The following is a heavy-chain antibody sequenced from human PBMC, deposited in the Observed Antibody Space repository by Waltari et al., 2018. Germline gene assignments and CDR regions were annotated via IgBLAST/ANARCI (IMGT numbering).Heavy chain of an antibody. CDR3: ARQVGPDY. V-gene: IGHV3-23*04. Sequence: EVQLVEAGGGVVQPGGSLRLAGAAAGFAVRSYGMVWVRLAPGKGLEWVSAISVSVGRTYYADSVKGRFTISRDNSRTTLSLQLSSLTADDTAIYYCARQVGPDYWGQGTLVTVSS. J-gene: IGHJ4*02. D-gene: IGHD1-26*01. CDR1: GFAVRSYG. CDR2: ISVSVGRT.